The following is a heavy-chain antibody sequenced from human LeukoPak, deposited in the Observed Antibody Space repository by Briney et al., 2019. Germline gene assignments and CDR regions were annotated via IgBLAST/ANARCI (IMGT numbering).Heavy chain of an antibody. CDR2: VFHSGST. Sequence: PSETLSPTCTVSGYSLSSGFYWGWIRQPPGKGLEWIATVFHSGSTYYNPSLESRVTISMDTSKNQFSLRLISVTAADTALYYCARFGTRDNCCHPGVDTWGQGTPVTVSS. D-gene: IGHD1-1*01. V-gene: IGHV4-38-2*02. J-gene: IGHJ5*02. CDR3: ARFGTRDNCCHPGVDT. CDR1: GYSLSSGFY.